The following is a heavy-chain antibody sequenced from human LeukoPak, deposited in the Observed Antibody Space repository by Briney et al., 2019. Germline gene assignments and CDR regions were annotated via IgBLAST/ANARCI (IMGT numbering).Heavy chain of an antibody. CDR1: GYTFTSYY. V-gene: IGHV1-2*02. CDR3: ARDWGRDWNWFDP. D-gene: IGHD3-16*01. Sequence: ASVKVSCKASGYTFTSYYMHWVRQAPGQGLEWMGWINPNSGGTNYAQKFQGRVTMTRDTSISTAYMELSRLRSDDTAVYYCARDWGRDWNWFDPWGQGTLGTGSS. J-gene: IGHJ5*02. CDR2: INPNSGGT.